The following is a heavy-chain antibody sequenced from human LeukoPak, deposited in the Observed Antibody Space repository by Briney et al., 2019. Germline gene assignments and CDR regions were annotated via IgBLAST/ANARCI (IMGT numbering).Heavy chain of an antibody. CDR1: GFTFSKYA. D-gene: IGHD3-3*01. CDR3: AKDLTYDFWSGYEVDY. V-gene: IGHV3-23*01. Sequence: GGSLRLSCAASGFTFSKYAMSWVRQAPGKGLEWVSVISGSGGSTHYADSVKGRFTISRDNSKNTLYLQMNSLRAEDTAVYYCAKDLTYDFWSGYEVDYWGQGTLVTVSS. J-gene: IGHJ4*02. CDR2: ISGSGGST.